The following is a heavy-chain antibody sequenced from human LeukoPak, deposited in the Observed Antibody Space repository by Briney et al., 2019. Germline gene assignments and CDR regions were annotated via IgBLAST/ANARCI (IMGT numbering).Heavy chain of an antibody. CDR1: GGSISSYY. CDR3: ARHAYGDFTFFDY. CDR2: IYYSGST. D-gene: IGHD4-17*01. J-gene: IGHJ4*02. Sequence: PSETLSLTCTVSGGSISSYYWSWLRQPPGKGLEWIGYIYYSGSTNYNPSLKSPVTISVDTSKNQFSLKLSSVTAADTAVYYCARHAYGDFTFFDYWGQGTLVTVSS. V-gene: IGHV4-59*08.